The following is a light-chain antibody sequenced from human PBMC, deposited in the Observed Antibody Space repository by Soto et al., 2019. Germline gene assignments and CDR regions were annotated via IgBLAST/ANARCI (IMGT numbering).Light chain of an antibody. CDR2: DAS. CDR3: QQYYSFRLT. CDR1: QCVSNC. Sequence: DIQMTQSPSTLSASVLDRVTITCRASQCVSNCLTWYQQKPGKAPRLLIYDASNLENGVPSRFTGSGSGTDFSLTITGLQADDSATYYCQQYYSFRLTFGGGTRVEIK. J-gene: IGKJ4*01. V-gene: IGKV1-5*01.